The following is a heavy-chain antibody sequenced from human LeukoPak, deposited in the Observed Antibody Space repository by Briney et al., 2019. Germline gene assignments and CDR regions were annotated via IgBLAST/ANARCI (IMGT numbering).Heavy chain of an antibody. CDR2: IYYSGST. CDR1: GGSISSHY. D-gene: IGHD2-2*01. Sequence: PSETLSLTCTVSGGSISSHYWSWIRQPPGKGLEWIGYIYYSGSTNYNPSLKSRVTISVDTSKNQFSLKLSSVTAADTAVYYCARGRDIVVVPAAETSGDYWGQGTLVTVSS. J-gene: IGHJ4*02. CDR3: ARGRDIVVVPAAETSGDY. V-gene: IGHV4-59*11.